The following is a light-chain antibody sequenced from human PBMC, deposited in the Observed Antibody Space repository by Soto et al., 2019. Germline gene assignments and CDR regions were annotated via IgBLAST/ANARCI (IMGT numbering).Light chain of an antibody. CDR2: LEGSGSY. CDR3: ETWDTNTWV. CDR1: NGHSSYI. J-gene: IGLJ3*02. V-gene: IGLV4-60*03. Sequence: QPVLTQSSSASASLGSSVKLTCTLSNGHSSYIIAWHQQQPGKAPRFLMKLEGSGSYNKGSGVPDRFSGSSSGADRYLTISNLQSEDEADYTCETWDTNTWVFGGGTKLTVL.